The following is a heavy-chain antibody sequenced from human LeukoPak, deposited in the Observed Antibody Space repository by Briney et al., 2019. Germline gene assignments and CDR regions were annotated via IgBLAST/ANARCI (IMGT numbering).Heavy chain of an antibody. CDR3: ARDYGDYPLDY. CDR2: IYISGST. D-gene: IGHD4-17*01. Sequence: PSETLSLTCTVSGGSVSSYYWSWIRQPAGKGLEWIGRIYISGSTNYNPSPKSRVTMSLDTSKSQFSLNLSSVTAADTAVYYCARDYGDYPLDYWGQGTLVTVSS. CDR1: GGSVSSYY. V-gene: IGHV4-4*07. J-gene: IGHJ4*02.